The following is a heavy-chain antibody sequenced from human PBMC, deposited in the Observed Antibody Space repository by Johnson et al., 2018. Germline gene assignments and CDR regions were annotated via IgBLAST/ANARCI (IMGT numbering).Heavy chain of an antibody. Sequence: VQLVQSGGGVVQPGRSLRLSCAASGFTFSKYGMHWVRQAPGKGLEWVAVIWFDGINKYYADSVKGRFTISRDNSQKTLFLQMDSLRAEDTVVYYCARYCVDACGAPNNGGPYGRDVWGLGTTVTVSS. CDR2: IWFDGINK. D-gene: IGHD2-21*02. CDR3: ARYCVDACGAPNNGGPYGRDV. J-gene: IGHJ6*02. CDR1: GFTFSKYG. V-gene: IGHV3-33*01.